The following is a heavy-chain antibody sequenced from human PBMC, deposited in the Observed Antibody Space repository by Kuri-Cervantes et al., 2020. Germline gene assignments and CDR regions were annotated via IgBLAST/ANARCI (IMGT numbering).Heavy chain of an antibody. CDR3: AREGSEDEMGIFDY. CDR1: GDSISSSNW. V-gene: IGHV4-4*02. J-gene: IGHJ4*02. Sequence: SETLSLTCVVSGDSISSSNWWSWVRQSPTKGLEWIGEIYHSVSNNYNPSLKSRVTISLDKSGNHFSLKLSSVTAADTAVYYCAREGSEDEMGIFDYWGQGTLVTVSS. CDR2: IYHSVSN. D-gene: IGHD3-10*01.